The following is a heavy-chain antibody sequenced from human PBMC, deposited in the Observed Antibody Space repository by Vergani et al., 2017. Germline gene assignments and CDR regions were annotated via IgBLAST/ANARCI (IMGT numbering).Heavy chain of an antibody. CDR3: AKEIVPAAIDPNWFDP. D-gene: IGHD2-2*02. Sequence: EVQLVESGGGLVQPGGSLRLSCAASGFTFSSYSMNWVRQAPGKGLEWVSYISSSSSTIYYADSVKGRFTISRDNAKNTLYLQMNSLRAEDTAVYYCAKEIVPAAIDPNWFDPWGQGTLVTVSS. J-gene: IGHJ5*02. CDR2: ISSSSSTI. CDR1: GFTFSSYS. V-gene: IGHV3-48*01.